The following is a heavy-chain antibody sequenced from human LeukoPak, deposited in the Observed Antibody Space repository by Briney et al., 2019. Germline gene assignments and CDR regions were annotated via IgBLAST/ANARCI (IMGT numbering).Heavy chain of an antibody. Sequence: GGSLRLSCAASGFTFSSYGMSWVRQAPGKGLEWVSAISGSGGSTYYADSVKGRFTISRDNSKNTLYLQMNSLRAEDTAVYYCAKDSGYYYGSGSDYWGQGTLVTVSS. J-gene: IGHJ4*02. V-gene: IGHV3-23*01. CDR3: AKDSGYYYGSGSDY. D-gene: IGHD3-10*01. CDR2: ISGSGGST. CDR1: GFTFSSYG.